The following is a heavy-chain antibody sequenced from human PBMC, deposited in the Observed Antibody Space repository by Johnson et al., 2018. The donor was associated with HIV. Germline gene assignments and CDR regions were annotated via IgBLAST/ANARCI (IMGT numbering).Heavy chain of an antibody. Sequence: VQLVESGGGLIQPGGSLRLSCAVSGFTFSYYWMSWVRQAPGKGLEWVANIKQDGSEKYYVDSVKGRFTISRDNAKNSLYLQMNSLRAEDTAVYYCARAEGLTGRNAFDIWGQGTMVTVSS. J-gene: IGHJ3*02. CDR2: IKQDGSEK. CDR3: ARAEGLTGRNAFDI. V-gene: IGHV3-7*02. CDR1: GFTFSYYW. D-gene: IGHD1-20*01.